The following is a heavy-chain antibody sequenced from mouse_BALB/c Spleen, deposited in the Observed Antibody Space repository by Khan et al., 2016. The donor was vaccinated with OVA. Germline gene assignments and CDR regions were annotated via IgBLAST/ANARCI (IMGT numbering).Heavy chain of an antibody. V-gene: IGHV2-6-1*01. CDR1: GFSLTNNG. J-gene: IGHJ4*01. CDR2: LWSDGRS. CDR3: ARQPYYHYNIMDY. Sequence: QVQLKESGPGLVAPSQSLSITCTISGFSLTNNGIHWVRQPPGKCLAWLVVLWSDGRSNYNSALKSRLTISKDNSKSQVFLKMNSLQTDDTAVYFCARQPYYHYNIMDYWGQGTSVTVSS. D-gene: IGHD2-10*01.